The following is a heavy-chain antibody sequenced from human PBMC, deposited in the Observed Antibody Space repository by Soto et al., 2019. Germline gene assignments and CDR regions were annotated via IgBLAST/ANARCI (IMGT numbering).Heavy chain of an antibody. D-gene: IGHD3-22*01. Sequence: QVQLVESGGGVVQPGRSLRLSCAASGFTFSSYGMHWVRQAPGKGLEWVAVISYDGSNKYYADSVKGRFTISRDNSKNTLYLQMNSLRAEDTAVYYCAKDEGYYDSSGLFDYWGQGTLVTVSS. V-gene: IGHV3-30*18. CDR1: GFTFSSYG. CDR3: AKDEGYYDSSGLFDY. CDR2: ISYDGSNK. J-gene: IGHJ4*02.